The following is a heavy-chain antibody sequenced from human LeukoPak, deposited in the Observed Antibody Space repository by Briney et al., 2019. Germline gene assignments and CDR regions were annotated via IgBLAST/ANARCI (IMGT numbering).Heavy chain of an antibody. D-gene: IGHD3-22*01. CDR3: AREGNYYDSSGYLRYKDY. CDR2: IYSGGST. J-gene: IGHJ4*02. CDR1: GFTFSSYA. Sequence: GGSLRLSCAASGFTFSSYAMSWVRQAPGKGLEWVSVIYSGGSTYYADSVKGRFTISRHNSKNTLYLQMNSLRAEDTAVYYCAREGNYYDSSGYLRYKDYWGQGTLVTVSS. V-gene: IGHV3-53*04.